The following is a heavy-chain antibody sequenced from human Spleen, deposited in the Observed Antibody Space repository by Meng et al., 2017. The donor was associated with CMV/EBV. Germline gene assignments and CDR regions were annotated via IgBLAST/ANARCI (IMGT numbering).Heavy chain of an antibody. CDR3: ARSYRTIGRRLVGMDV. Sequence: GGSLRLSCAASGFTFISYSMNWVRQAPGKGLEWVSSISSGSDYIYYADSLEGRFTISRDNAKMSLYLQMNSLRVEDTALYYCARSYRTIGRRLVGMDVWGQGTTVTVSS. D-gene: IGHD6-19*01. J-gene: IGHJ6*02. CDR2: ISSGSDYI. V-gene: IGHV3-21*01. CDR1: GFTFISYS.